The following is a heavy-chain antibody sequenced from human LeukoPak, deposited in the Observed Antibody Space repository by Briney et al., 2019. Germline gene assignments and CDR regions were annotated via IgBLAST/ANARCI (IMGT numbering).Heavy chain of an antibody. CDR2: ISAYHGIT. J-gene: IGHJ3*02. CDR3: ARDLALYCSTTSCQDAFDI. D-gene: IGHD2-2*01. V-gene: IGHV1-18*01. Sequence: GASVKVSCKASGYTFANYGITWVRQAPGQGHEWMGWISAYHGITNYAQKLQGRVTMTTDTSTSTAYMELRSLRSDDTAVFYCARDLALYCSTTSCQDAFDIWGQGTMVTVSS. CDR1: GYTFANYG.